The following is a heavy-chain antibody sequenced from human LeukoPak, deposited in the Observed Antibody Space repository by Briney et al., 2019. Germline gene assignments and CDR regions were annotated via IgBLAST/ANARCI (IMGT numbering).Heavy chain of an antibody. CDR2: IWSDGSNK. CDR1: GFTFSYYA. J-gene: IGHJ4*02. Sequence: GGSLRLAWSAPGFTFSYYAIDCVRHAPGKGLEWVALIWSDGSNKYYTESVKGRITISRANSKTTVYLQMNSLRAEDTAVYYCARELFGSGSCPDGWGQGTLVTVSS. V-gene: IGHV3-33*01. CDR3: ARELFGSGSCPDG. D-gene: IGHD3-10*01.